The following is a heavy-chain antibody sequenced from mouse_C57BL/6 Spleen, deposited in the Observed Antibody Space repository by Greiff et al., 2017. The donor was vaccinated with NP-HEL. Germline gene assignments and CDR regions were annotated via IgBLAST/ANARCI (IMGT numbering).Heavy chain of an antibody. CDR2: INPNNGGT. CDR1: GYTFTDYY. D-gene: IGHD4-1*01. V-gene: IGHV1-26*01. CDR3: ARLLGDWYFDV. Sequence: EVQLQQSGPELVKPGASVKISCKASGYTFTDYYMNWVKQSHGKSLEWIGDINPNNGGTSYNQKFKGKATLTVDKSSSTAYMELRSLTSEDSAVYYCARLLGDWYFDVWGTGTTVTVSS. J-gene: IGHJ1*03.